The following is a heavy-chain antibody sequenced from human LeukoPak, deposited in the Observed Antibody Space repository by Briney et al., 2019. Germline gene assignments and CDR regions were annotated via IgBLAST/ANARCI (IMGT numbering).Heavy chain of an antibody. D-gene: IGHD1-7*01. CDR3: ARGRRYWNYPTNGYFDY. CDR1: AASISNYY. J-gene: IGHJ4*02. Sequence: SETLSLTCAVSAASISNYYWSGIRQAPGKGLEWIGYISTSGSTNYNPSLKSRVSISLDTSKNRFSLNLNFVAAADTAVYYCARGRRYWNYPTNGYFDYWGQGTLVTVSS. V-gene: IGHV4-4*09. CDR2: ISTSGST.